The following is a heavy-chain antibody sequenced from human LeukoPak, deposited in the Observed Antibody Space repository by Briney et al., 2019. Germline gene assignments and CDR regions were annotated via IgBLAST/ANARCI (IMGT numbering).Heavy chain of an antibody. CDR3: LRFPDSYNRGGY. V-gene: IGHV3-73*01. CDR1: GFTFSDSA. D-gene: IGHD1-14*01. Sequence: PGGSLRLSCAASGFTFSDSAMHWVRQAAGKGLEGVGRIRSKANNDATAYVASVNGRFTISRDDSKNTAYLQMNSLRTEDTAVYYCLRFPDSYNRGGYWGQGTLVTVSS. CDR2: IRSKANNDAT. J-gene: IGHJ4*02.